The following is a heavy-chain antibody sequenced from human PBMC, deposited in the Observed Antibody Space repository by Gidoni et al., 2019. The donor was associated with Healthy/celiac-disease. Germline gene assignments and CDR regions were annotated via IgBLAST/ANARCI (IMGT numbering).Heavy chain of an antibody. CDR2: IIPIFGTA. Sequence: QLQLVQSGAEVKKPGSSAKVSCKASGGTFSSYSPGWGPQDPRQGLEWMGGIIPIFGTANYAQKFRGRVTITADESTSTAYMELSSLRSEDTAVYYCARDSRKDIVVVVAASTSYYYYYGMDVWGQGTTVTVSS. V-gene: IGHV1-69*01. D-gene: IGHD2-15*01. J-gene: IGHJ6*02. CDR1: GGTFSSYS. CDR3: ARDSRKDIVVVVAASTSYYYYYGMDV.